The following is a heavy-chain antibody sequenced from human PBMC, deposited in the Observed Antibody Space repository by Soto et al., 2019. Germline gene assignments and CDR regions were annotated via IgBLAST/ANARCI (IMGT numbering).Heavy chain of an antibody. J-gene: IGHJ6*02. CDR2: IIPIFGTT. D-gene: IGHD3-10*01. Sequence: QVQLVQSGAEVKKPGSSVKVSCKARGGTFSNYAISWVRQAPGQGLEWMGGIIPIFGTTNYGQKFQGRVTISADESTSTAYMELTSLRSEYTAMYYCAREYGYGMDVWGQGTTVTVSS. CDR1: GGTFSNYA. V-gene: IGHV1-69*01. CDR3: AREYGYGMDV.